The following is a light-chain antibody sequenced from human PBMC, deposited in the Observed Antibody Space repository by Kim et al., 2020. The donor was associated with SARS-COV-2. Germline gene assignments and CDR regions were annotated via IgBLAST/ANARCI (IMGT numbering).Light chain of an antibody. V-gene: IGLV3-21*04. Sequence: AQGKTASITCGGNNIGSERVHWYQQKPGQAPVLVIYYDSERPSGIPERFSGSNSGNTATLTISRVEAGDEADYYCQVWDSSSDHVVFGGGTQLTVL. CDR2: YDS. CDR1: NIGSER. CDR3: QVWDSSSDHVV. J-gene: IGLJ2*01.